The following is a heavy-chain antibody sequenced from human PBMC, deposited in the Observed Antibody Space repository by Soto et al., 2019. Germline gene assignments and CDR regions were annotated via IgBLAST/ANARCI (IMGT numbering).Heavy chain of an antibody. J-gene: IGHJ4*02. V-gene: IGHV1-18*01. CDR3: ARETSIAAAEY. D-gene: IGHD6-13*01. Sequence: QVQLVQSGAEVKKPGASVKVSCKASGYTFTSYGISWVRQAPGQGLEWMGWISAYNGNTNYAQKLQGRVTMTTDPYPSTAYRELRSLRSGDTAVYYCARETSIAAAEYWGQGTQVTVSS. CDR1: GYTFTSYG. CDR2: ISAYNGNT.